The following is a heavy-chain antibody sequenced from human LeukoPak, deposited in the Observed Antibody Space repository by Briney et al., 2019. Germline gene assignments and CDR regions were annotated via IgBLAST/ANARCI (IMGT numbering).Heavy chain of an antibody. CDR2: INHSGST. CDR3: AREGYDFWSGNGGLFY. Sequence: PSETLSLTCAVYGGSFSGYYWSWIRQPPGKGLEWIGEINHSGSTNYNPSLKSRVTISVDASKNQFSLKLSSVTAADTAVYYCAREGYDFWSGNGGLFYWGQGTLVTVSS. D-gene: IGHD3-3*01. CDR1: GGSFSGYY. V-gene: IGHV4-34*01. J-gene: IGHJ4*02.